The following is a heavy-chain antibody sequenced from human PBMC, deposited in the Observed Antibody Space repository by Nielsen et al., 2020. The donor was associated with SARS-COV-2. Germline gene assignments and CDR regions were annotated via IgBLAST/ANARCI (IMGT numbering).Heavy chain of an antibody. CDR1: GFTFSSYA. J-gene: IGHJ4*02. CDR3: ASGGYYDSSGYSDY. D-gene: IGHD3-22*01. CDR2: ISYDGSNK. Sequence: GESLKISCAASGFTFSSYAMHWVRQAPGKGLEWVAVISYDGSNKYYADSVKGRFTLSRDNSKNTLYLQMNSLRAEDTAVYYCASGGYYDSSGYSDYWGQGTLVTVSS. V-gene: IGHV3-30-3*01.